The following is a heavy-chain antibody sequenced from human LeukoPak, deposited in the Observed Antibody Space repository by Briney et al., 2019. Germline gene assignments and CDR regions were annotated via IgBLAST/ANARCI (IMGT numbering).Heavy chain of an antibody. CDR1: GYRFTSYW. J-gene: IGHJ5*02. D-gene: IGHD6-25*01. CDR3: ARRTDSGWKWFDP. CDR2: IHPGEYER. Sequence: LGESLKISCKASGYRFTSYWIGWVRQMPGKGLEWMGVIHPGEYERRYSPSFEGQVTISADKSISTAYMQWSSLKASDTAMYYCARRTDSGWKWFDPWGQGTLVTASS. V-gene: IGHV5-51*01.